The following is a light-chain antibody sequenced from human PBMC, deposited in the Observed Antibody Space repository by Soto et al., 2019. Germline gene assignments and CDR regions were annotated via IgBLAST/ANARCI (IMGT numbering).Light chain of an antibody. CDR1: QSISSW. V-gene: IGKV1-5*01. J-gene: IGKJ1*01. CDR3: QQYNSHWT. CDR2: DAS. Sequence: DIQMTQSPSTLSASVGDRVTISCRASQSISSWLAWYQQKPGKAPNLLIYDASSLQSGVPSRFSGIGSGTEFTLTISSLQPEDFATYYCQQYNSHWTFGQWTKVDIK.